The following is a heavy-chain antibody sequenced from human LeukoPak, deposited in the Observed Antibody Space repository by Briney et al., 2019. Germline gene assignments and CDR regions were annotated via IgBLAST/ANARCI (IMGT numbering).Heavy chain of an antibody. J-gene: IGHJ4*02. V-gene: IGHV1-8*03. CDR1: GYTFTSYD. Sequence: GASVKVSCKASGYTFTSYDINWVRQATGQGLEWMGWMNPNSGNTGYAQKFQGRVTITRNTSISTAYMELSSLRPEDTAVYYCARGRPSYYYDSSGYNPFDYWGQGTLVTVSS. CDR2: MNPNSGNT. CDR3: ARGRPSYYYDSSGYNPFDY. D-gene: IGHD3-22*01.